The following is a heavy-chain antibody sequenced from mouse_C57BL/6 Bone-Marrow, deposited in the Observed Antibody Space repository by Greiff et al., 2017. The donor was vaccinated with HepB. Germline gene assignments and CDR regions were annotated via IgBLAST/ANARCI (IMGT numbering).Heavy chain of an antibody. V-gene: IGHV1-9*01. J-gene: IGHJ2*01. CDR2: ILPGSGST. CDR1: GYTFTGYW. D-gene: IGHD1-1*01. Sequence: QVQLQQSGAELMKPGASVKLSCKATGYTFTGYWIEWVKQRPGHGLEWIGEILPGSGSTNYNEKFKGKATFTADTSSNTAYMQLSSLTTEDSAIYYCARDEENYYGSSPSYYFDYWGQGTTLTVSS. CDR3: ARDEENYYGSSPSYYFDY.